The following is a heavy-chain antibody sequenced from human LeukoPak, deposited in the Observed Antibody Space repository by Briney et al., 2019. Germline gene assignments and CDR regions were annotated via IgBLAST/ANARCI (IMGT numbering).Heavy chain of an antibody. D-gene: IGHD3-3*01. J-gene: IGHJ4*02. Sequence: PSETLSLTCTVSGGSFSSYYWSWIRQPPGKGLEWIGYIYTTGTTSYNPSLKSRVTISLDTSKNQFSLQLSSVTAADTAVYYCARERYDFWSSDYWGQGTLVTVSS. V-gene: IGHV4-4*09. CDR2: IYTTGTT. CDR1: GGSFSSYY. CDR3: ARERYDFWSSDY.